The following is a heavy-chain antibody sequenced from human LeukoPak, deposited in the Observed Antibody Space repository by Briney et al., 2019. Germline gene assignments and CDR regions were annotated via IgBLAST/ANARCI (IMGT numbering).Heavy chain of an antibody. CDR3: ARNPGGIGDY. V-gene: IGHV3-48*02. CDR1: GFTFTTYN. D-gene: IGHD4-23*01. CDR2: ISSDSKIR. J-gene: IGHJ4*02. Sequence: PGGSLRLSCAASGFTFTTYNMNWVRQAPGKGLEWVSFISSDSKIRYYADSVKGRFTVSRDNAKNSLYLQMNSLTDEDTAVYYCARNPGGIGDYWGQGTLVTVS.